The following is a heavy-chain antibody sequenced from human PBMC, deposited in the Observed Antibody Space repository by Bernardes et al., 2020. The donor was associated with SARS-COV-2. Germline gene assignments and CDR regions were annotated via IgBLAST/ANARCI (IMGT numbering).Heavy chain of an antibody. D-gene: IGHD2-15*01. CDR3: ASPLCSGGSCYSYPLDV. CDR1: GGTFSSYA. Sequence: SVKVSCKASGGTFSSYAISWVRQAPGQGLEWMGRIIPILGIANYAQKFQGRVTITADKSTSTAYMELSSLRSEDTAVYYCASPLCSGGSCYSYPLDVWGQGTTVTVSS. V-gene: IGHV1-69*04. J-gene: IGHJ6*02. CDR2: IIPILGIA.